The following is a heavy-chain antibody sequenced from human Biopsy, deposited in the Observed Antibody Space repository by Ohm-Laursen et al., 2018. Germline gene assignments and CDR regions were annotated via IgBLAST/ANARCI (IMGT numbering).Heavy chain of an antibody. CDR2: INHIGNT. CDR3: ARGDVTGDNFGYRLFDY. J-gene: IGHJ4*02. CDR1: GGSFSGYY. D-gene: IGHD5-18*01. V-gene: IGHV4-34*01. Sequence: SDTLSLTWAVSGGSFSGYYWTWIRQAPGKGLEWIAEINHIGNTNYNPSLKSRVTISVDTSKKQFSLKLSSVTAADTAVYYCARGDVTGDNFGYRLFDYWGRGTLVTVSS.